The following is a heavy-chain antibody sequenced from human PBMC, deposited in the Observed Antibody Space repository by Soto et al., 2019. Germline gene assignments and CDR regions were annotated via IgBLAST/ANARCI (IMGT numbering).Heavy chain of an antibody. Sequence: PREALKSSCKGSGYSFTSYWIGWVRQMPGKGLEWMGIIYPGDSDTRYSPSFQGQVTNSADKSISTAYLQWSSLKASDPAMYYCARPERGYSYGYLWGGMDVWGQGTTVSVSS. CDR3: ARPERGYSYGYLWGGMDV. CDR2: IYPGDSDT. CDR1: GYSFTSYW. V-gene: IGHV5-51*01. J-gene: IGHJ6*02. D-gene: IGHD5-18*01.